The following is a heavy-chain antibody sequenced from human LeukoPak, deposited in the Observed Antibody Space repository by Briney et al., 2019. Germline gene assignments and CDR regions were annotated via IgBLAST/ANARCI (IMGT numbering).Heavy chain of an antibody. CDR1: GGSISSGGYS. V-gene: IGHV4-30-2*01. D-gene: IGHD3-3*01. CDR2: IYHSGST. CDR3: ARLPPDFWSGLDY. Sequence: PSETLSLTCAVSGGSISSGGYSWSWIRQPPGKGLEWIGYIYHSGSTYYNPSLKSRVTISVDTSKNQFSLKLSSVTAADTAVYYCARLPPDFWSGLDYWGQGTLVTVSS. J-gene: IGHJ4*02.